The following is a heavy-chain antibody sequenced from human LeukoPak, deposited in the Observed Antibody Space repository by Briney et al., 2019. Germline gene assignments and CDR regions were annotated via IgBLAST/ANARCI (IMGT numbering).Heavy chain of an antibody. CDR2: INPNSGGT. Sequence: ASVKVSCKASGYTFTGYYMHWVRQAPGQGLEWMGWINPNSGGTNYAQKFQGRVTMTRDTSISTAYMELSRLRSDDTAVYYCARDYLIREGLWRGFTEGAFDIWGQGTMVTVSS. D-gene: IGHD3-3*01. CDR3: ARDYLIREGLWRGFTEGAFDI. CDR1: GYTFTGYY. J-gene: IGHJ3*02. V-gene: IGHV1-2*02.